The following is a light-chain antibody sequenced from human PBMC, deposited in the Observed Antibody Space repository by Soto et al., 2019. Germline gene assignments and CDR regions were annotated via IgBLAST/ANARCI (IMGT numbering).Light chain of an antibody. Sequence: QSVLAQTPSASGTPGQTVTISCSGGSSNIKTNGVSWYQQVPGAAPKLLIYSNSQRPSGAPDRFSGSKSGTSASLAISGLQSGDEATYHCSTWDDSLNGLIFGGGTKLTVL. CDR1: SSNIKTNG. CDR2: SNS. V-gene: IGLV1-44*01. CDR3: STWDDSLNGLI. J-gene: IGLJ2*01.